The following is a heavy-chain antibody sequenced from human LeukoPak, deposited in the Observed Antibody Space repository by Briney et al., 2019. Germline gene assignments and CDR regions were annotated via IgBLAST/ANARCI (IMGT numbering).Heavy chain of an antibody. CDR3: ARNTPGPFYDSSGYYYWFDP. CDR1: GGSFSGYY. D-gene: IGHD3-22*01. CDR2: INHSGST. J-gene: IGHJ5*02. Sequence: PSETLSLTCAVYGGSFSGYYWSWIRQPPGKGLEWIGEINHSGSTNYNPSLKSRVTTSVDTSKNQFSLKLSSVTAADTAVYYCARNTPGPFYDSSGYYYWFDPWGQGTLVTVSS. V-gene: IGHV4-34*01.